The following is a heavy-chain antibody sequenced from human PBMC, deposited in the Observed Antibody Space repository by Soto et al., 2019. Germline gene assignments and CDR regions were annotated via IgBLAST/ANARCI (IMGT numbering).Heavy chain of an antibody. CDR1: GFTFSSYG. CDR3: YTIPPEGPAPDAFDI. Sequence: QVQLVESGGGVVQPGRSLRLSCAASGFTFSSYGMHWVRQAPGKGLEWVAVISYDGSNKYYADSVKGRFTISRDNSKNTLYLQMNSLRAEDTAVYYCYTIPPEGPAPDAFDIWGQGTMVTVSS. D-gene: IGHD3-9*01. V-gene: IGHV3-30*03. J-gene: IGHJ3*02. CDR2: ISYDGSNK.